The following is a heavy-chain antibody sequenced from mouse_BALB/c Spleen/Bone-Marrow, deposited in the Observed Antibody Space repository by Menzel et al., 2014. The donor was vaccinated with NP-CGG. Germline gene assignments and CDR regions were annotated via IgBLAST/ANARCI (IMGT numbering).Heavy chain of an antibody. CDR2: INPDSSTI. CDR1: GFDFSRYW. Sequence: DVKLKESGGGLVKPGGSLKLSCAASGFDFSRYWMSWVRQAPGKGLEWIGEINPDSSTIDYTPSLKDKFIISRDNAKNTLYLQMSRVSSEDTAIYYCAREDYCCGFDFWGQGTTVTVSS. J-gene: IGHJ2*01. CDR3: AREDYCCGFDF. V-gene: IGHV4-1*02. D-gene: IGHD2-12*01.